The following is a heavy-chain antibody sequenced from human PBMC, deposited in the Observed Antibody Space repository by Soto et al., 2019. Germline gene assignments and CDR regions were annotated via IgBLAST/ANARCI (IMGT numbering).Heavy chain of an antibody. CDR1: GGTFSSYA. Sequence: QVQLVQSGAEVKKPGSSVKVSCKASGGTFSSYAISWVRQAPGQGLEWMGGIIPIFGTANYAQKFQGRVTITADESTSTAYMELSSLRSEDTAVYYCARGGYSYGSGIGPWYFDYWGQGTLVTVSS. CDR2: IIPIFGTA. CDR3: ARGGYSYGSGIGPWYFDY. J-gene: IGHJ4*02. D-gene: IGHD5-18*01. V-gene: IGHV1-69*01.